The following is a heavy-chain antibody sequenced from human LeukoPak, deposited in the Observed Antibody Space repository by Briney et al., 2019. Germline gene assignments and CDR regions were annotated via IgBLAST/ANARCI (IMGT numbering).Heavy chain of an antibody. CDR3: ARLGVVATINNYFDY. CDR1: GGSFSGYY. Sequence: SETLPLTCAIYGGSFSGYYLSWIRQSPQKGLEWVGGIHHSGTTNYNPSLKSRVTISLDKSKNQFSLKLSSVTAADTAMYYCARLGVVATINNYFDYWGQGTLVTVSS. J-gene: IGHJ4*02. D-gene: IGHD5-12*01. V-gene: IGHV4-34*01. CDR2: IHHSGTT.